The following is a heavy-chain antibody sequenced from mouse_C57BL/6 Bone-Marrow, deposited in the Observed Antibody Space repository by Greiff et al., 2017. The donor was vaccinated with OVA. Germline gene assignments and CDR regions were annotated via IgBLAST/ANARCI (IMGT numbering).Heavy chain of an antibody. CDR2: ISNGGGST. V-gene: IGHV5-12*01. J-gene: IGHJ3*01. CDR1: GFTFSDYY. CDR3: ARPLYYSNLAY. D-gene: IGHD2-5*01. Sequence: EVQGVESGGGLVQPGGSLKLSCAASGFTFSDYYMYWVRQTPEKRLEWVAYISNGGGSTYYPDTVKGRFTISRDNAKNTLYLQMSRLKSEDTAMYYCARPLYYSNLAYWGQGTLVTVSA.